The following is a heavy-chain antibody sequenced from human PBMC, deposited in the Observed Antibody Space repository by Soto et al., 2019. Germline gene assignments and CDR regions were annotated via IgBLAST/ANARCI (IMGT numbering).Heavy chain of an antibody. D-gene: IGHD2-15*01. CDR3: TRVVGYIVVVVAADHDAFDI. V-gene: IGHV3-49*03. Sequence: PGGSLRLSCTASGFTFGDYAMSWFRQAPGKGLEWVGFIRSKAYGGTTEYAVSVKGRFTISRDDSKSIAYLQMNSLKTEDTAVYYCTRVVGYIVVVVAADHDAFDIWGQGIMVTVSS. J-gene: IGHJ3*02. CDR2: IRSKAYGGTT. CDR1: GFTFGDYA.